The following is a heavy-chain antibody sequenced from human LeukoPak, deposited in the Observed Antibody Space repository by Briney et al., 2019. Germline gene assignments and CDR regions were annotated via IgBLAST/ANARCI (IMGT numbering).Heavy chain of an antibody. J-gene: IGHJ3*02. CDR2: INTDGSST. V-gene: IGHV3-74*01. Sequence: GGSLRLSCAASGFTFSSYWMHWVRQAPGKGLVWVSRINTDGSSTSYADSVKGRFTISRDNAKNSLYLQMNSLRAEDTALYHCARGGYSYGYGGDAFDIWGQGTMVTVSS. D-gene: IGHD5-18*01. CDR3: ARGGYSYGYGGDAFDI. CDR1: GFTFSSYW.